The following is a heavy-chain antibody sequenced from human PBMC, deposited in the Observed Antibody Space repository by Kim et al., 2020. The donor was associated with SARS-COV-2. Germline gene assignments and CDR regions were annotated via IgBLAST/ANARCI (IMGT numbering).Heavy chain of an antibody. Sequence: GGSLRLSCAASGFTFSSYEMNWVRQAPGKGLEWVSYISSSGSTIYYADSVKGRFTISRDNAKNSLYLQMNSLRAEDTAFYYCARVKPQWLVSYGMDVWGQGTTVTVSS. V-gene: IGHV3-48*03. J-gene: IGHJ6*02. CDR3: ARVKPQWLVSYGMDV. D-gene: IGHD6-19*01. CDR2: ISSSGSTI. CDR1: GFTFSSYE.